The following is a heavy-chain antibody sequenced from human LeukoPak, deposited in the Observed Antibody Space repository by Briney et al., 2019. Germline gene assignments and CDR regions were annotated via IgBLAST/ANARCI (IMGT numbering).Heavy chain of an antibody. Sequence: ASVKVSCKASGYTFTDYFMNWVRQAPGQGLEWMGWINPKSGGTVYAQKFQGRVTMTRDTSSSTAYMELSRLRFDDTVVYYCARGPRITIFGVVMANDAFDIWGQGTMVTVSS. D-gene: IGHD3-3*01. CDR3: ARGPRITIFGVVMANDAFDI. V-gene: IGHV1-2*02. CDR2: INPKSGGT. CDR1: GYTFTDYF. J-gene: IGHJ3*02.